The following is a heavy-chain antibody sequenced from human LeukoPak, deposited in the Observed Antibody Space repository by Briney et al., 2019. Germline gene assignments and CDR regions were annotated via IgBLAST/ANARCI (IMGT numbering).Heavy chain of an antibody. CDR2: INPNSGGT. Sequence: ASVKVSCKASGNTFTGYFIHWVRQAPGQGLKWMGWINPNSGGTNYAQKFQGRVTMTRDTSISTAYMELSRLRSDDTAVYYCARALYGGNSGPYYYYGMDVWGQGTTVTVSS. D-gene: IGHD4-23*01. J-gene: IGHJ6*02. CDR3: ARALYGGNSGPYYYYGMDV. V-gene: IGHV1-2*02. CDR1: GNTFTGYF.